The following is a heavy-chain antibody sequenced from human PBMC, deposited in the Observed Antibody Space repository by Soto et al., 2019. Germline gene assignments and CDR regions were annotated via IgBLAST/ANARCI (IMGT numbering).Heavy chain of an antibody. CDR3: ARRGYYDSSGYYYEVEYYFDY. J-gene: IGHJ4*02. CDR2: IYYSGST. Sequence: SETLSLTCTVSGGSISSSSYYWGWIRQPPGKGLEWIGSIYYSGSTYYNPSLKSRVTRSVHTSKNQFSLKLSSVTAADTAVYYCARRGYYDSSGYYYEVEYYFDYWGQGTLVTVSS. V-gene: IGHV4-39*01. CDR1: GGSISSSSYY. D-gene: IGHD3-22*01.